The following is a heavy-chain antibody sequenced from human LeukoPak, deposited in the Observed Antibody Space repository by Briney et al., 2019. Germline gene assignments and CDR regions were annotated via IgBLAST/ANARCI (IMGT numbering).Heavy chain of an antibody. V-gene: IGHV3-74*01. Sequence: PGGSLRLSCAASGFTFSSYWMHWVRQAPGKGLVWVSRINTDGSSTSYADSVKGRFTISRDNAKNTLYLQMNSLRAEDTAVYYCAREFPELAFWFDPWGQGTLVTVSS. J-gene: IGHJ5*02. CDR2: INTDGSST. CDR1: GFTFSSYW. CDR3: AREFPELAFWFDP.